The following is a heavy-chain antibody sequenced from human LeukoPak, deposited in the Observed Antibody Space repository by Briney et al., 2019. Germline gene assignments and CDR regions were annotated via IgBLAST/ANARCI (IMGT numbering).Heavy chain of an antibody. Sequence: SETLSLTCTVSGGSISSSSYYWGWIRQPPGKGLEWIGSIYYSGSTYYNPSLKSRVAISVDTSKNQFSLKLSSVTAADTAVYYCARGKLWLSLLLDYWGQGTLVTVSS. J-gene: IGHJ4*02. CDR2: IYYSGST. CDR3: ARGKLWLSLLLDY. V-gene: IGHV4-39*07. CDR1: GGSISSSSYY. D-gene: IGHD5-18*01.